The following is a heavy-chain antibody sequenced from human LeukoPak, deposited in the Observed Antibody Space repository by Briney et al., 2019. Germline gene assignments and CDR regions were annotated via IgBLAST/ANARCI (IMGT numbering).Heavy chain of an antibody. Sequence: SETLSLTCTVSGGFISSYYWSWIRQPPGKGLEWIGYIYYSGSTNYNPSLKSRVTISVDTSKNQFSLMLSSVTAADTAVYFCARRNSGTHTFDYWGQGTLVTVSS. CDR1: GGFISSYY. D-gene: IGHD1/OR15-1a*01. CDR3: ARRNSGTHTFDY. J-gene: IGHJ4*02. CDR2: IYYSGST. V-gene: IGHV4-59*01.